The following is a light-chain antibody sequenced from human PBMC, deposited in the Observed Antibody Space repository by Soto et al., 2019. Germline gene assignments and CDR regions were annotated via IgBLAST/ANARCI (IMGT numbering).Light chain of an antibody. CDR2: GAS. CDR3: QQYGSSQWK. CDR1: QSVSSSY. J-gene: IGKJ1*01. Sequence: EIVSTRAPGTLSLPPGARATLSCSASQSVSSSYLAWYKQKPGQDTRLIIYGASSRATGIKDRFSGSGSGKDFTLTIRRLEPEDFAVYYCQQYGSSQWKVGNGNQVDIK. V-gene: IGKV3-20*01.